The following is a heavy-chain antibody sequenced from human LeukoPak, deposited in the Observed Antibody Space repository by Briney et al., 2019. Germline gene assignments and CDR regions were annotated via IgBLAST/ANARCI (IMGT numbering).Heavy chain of an antibody. J-gene: IGHJ4*02. CDR2: ISSSSSYT. CDR1: GFTFSDYY. Sequence: PGGSLRLSCAASGFTFSDYYMSWIRQAPGKGLEWVSYISSSSSYTNYADSLKGRFTISRDNAKNSLYLQMNSLRAEDTAVYYCARGRTGTPFDYWGQGTLVTVSS. V-gene: IGHV3-11*06. CDR3: ARGRTGTPFDY. D-gene: IGHD1-1*01.